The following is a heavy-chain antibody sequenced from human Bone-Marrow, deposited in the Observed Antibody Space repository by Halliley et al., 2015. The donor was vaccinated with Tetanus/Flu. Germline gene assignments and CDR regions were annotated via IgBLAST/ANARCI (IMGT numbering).Heavy chain of an antibody. J-gene: IGHJ6*02. V-gene: IGHV3-23*01. D-gene: IGHD2-2*01. Sequence: SLRLSCAASGFNFNNYAMTWVRQAPGKGLEWVSGVGGSGDSTYYADSVKGRFTISRDNSGNTLYLQMSSLRAEDTAIYYCAKDRRSKGVYYYGLDVWGQGTTATVSS. CDR2: VGGSGDST. CDR1: GFNFNNYA. CDR3: AKDRRSKGVYYYGLDV.